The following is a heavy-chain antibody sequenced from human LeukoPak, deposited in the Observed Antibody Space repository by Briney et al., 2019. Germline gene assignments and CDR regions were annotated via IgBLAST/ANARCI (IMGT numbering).Heavy chain of an antibody. J-gene: IGHJ5*02. V-gene: IGHV4-39*01. Sequence: QPSQTLSLACTVSGGSISSSSYYWGWIRQPPGKGLEWIGSIYYSGSTYYNPSLKSRVTISVDTSKNQFSLKLSSVTAADTAVYYCARPLIVVVPAGFSWFDPWGQGTLVTVSS. CDR3: ARPLIVVVPAGFSWFDP. D-gene: IGHD2-2*01. CDR2: IYYSGST. CDR1: GGSISSSSYY.